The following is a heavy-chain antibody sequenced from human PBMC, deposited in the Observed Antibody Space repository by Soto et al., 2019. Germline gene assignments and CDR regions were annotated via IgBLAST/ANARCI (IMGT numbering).Heavy chain of an antibody. CDR2: ISASGGST. CDR3: AKVGPFFYDTTGRGGASDI. CDR1: GFIFSDYT. J-gene: IGHJ3*02. V-gene: IGHV3-23*01. Sequence: GGSLRLSCAASGFIFSDYTVVWVRQAPGKGLEWVSGISASGGSTYYGASVQGRFTISRDNSRNTLYLQMDNLRAEDTAVYYCAKVGPFFYDTTGRGGASDIWGQGTTVTVSS. D-gene: IGHD3-22*01.